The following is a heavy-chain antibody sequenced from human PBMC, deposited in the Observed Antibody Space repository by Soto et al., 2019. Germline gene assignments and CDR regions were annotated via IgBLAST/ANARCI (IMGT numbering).Heavy chain of an antibody. D-gene: IGHD3-10*01. V-gene: IGHV3-30-3*01. CDR1: GFTFSSYA. Sequence: GGSLRLSCAASGFTFSSYAMHWVRQAPGKGLEWVAVISYDGSNKYYADSVKGRFTISRDNSKNTLYLQMNSLRAEDTAVYYCARDFSSGSYSPYYGMDVWGQGTTVTVSS. CDR3: ARDFSSGSYSPYYGMDV. J-gene: IGHJ6*02. CDR2: ISYDGSNK.